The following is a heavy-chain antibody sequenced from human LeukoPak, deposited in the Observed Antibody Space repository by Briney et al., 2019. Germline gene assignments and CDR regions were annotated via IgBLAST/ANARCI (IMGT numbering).Heavy chain of an antibody. Sequence: GGSLRLSCAASGFAFNTYAMHWVRQAPGQGLEWVALIWHDGSHKFYSNSVRGQFTISRDNSKNTVSLQMNNLRPEDTAVYYCAREIFGSGSYPDCLGQGTLVTVSS. V-gene: IGHV3-33*01. CDR2: IWHDGSHK. CDR3: AREIFGSGSYPDC. CDR1: GFAFNTYA. D-gene: IGHD3-10*01. J-gene: IGHJ4*02.